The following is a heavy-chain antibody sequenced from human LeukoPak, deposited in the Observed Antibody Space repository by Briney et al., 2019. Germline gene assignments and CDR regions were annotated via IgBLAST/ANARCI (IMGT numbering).Heavy chain of an antibody. D-gene: IGHD4-11*01. CDR3: ANDLNNYTNYHPGY. Sequence: GGSLRLSCAASGFTFSSYWMSWVRQAPGKGLEWVANIKQDGSEKYYVDSVKGRFTISRDNSKNTLYLQMNSLRAEDTAVDYCANDLNNYTNYHPGYWGQGTLVTVSS. V-gene: IGHV3-7*03. CDR1: GFTFSSYW. CDR2: IKQDGSEK. J-gene: IGHJ4*02.